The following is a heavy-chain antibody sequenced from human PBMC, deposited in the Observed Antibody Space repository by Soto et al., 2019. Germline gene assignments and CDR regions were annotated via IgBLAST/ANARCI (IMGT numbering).Heavy chain of an antibody. D-gene: IGHD2-21*01. J-gene: IGHJ4*02. CDR1: GYTFTDSA. V-gene: IGHV1-3*04. CDR3: AKGSRMWTPDY. CDR2: ISTGNGRT. Sequence: ASVKVSCKASGYTFTDSAIHWVRQAPGQGLEWMGWISTGNGRTKYSQKFQDRVTITRDTSATTANMELSSLRSEGTAVYYCAKGSRMWTPDYWGQGTQVTVSS.